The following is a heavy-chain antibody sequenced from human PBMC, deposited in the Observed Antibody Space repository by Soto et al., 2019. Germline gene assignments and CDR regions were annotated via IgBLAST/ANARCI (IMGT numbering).Heavy chain of an antibody. CDR2: IIPIFGTA. J-gene: IGHJ6*02. CDR1: GGTFSSYA. V-gene: IGHV1-69*01. CDR3: ARGGGVYAVTPKDGMDV. Sequence: QVQLVQSGAEVKKPGSSVQVSCNASGGTFSSYAISWVRQAPGQGLEWMGGIIPIFGTANYAKKFQGRVTITADESTSTAYMELSSRGSEDTAVYSWARGGGVYAVTPKDGMDVWGHGTTVTVSS. D-gene: IGHD4-17*01.